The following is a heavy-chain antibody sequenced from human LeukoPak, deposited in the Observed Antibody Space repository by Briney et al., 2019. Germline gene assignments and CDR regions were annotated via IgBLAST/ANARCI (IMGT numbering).Heavy chain of an antibody. V-gene: IGHV3-23*01. J-gene: IGHJ4*02. CDR1: GFSFSSYA. CDR3: AKGYRSDTKCQTRLGLYY. D-gene: IGHD2-15*01. Sequence: WGSLCLSCAASGFSFSSYALSWVRQAPGKGLEWVSSISVSGTYTYYADSVKGRFTISRDNSKNTLYLQMNSQRAEDTAVYYCAKGYRSDTKCQTRLGLYYWGQGTLVTVSS. CDR2: ISVSGTYT.